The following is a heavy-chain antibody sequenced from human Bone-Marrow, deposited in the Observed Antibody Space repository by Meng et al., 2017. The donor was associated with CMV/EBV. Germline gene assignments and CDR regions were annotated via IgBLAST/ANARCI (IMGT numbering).Heavy chain of an antibody. CDR2: IYYSGST. Sequence: GSLRLSCTVSGGSISSSSYYWGWIRQPPGKGLEWIGSIYYSGSTYYNPSLKSRVTISVDTSKNQFSLKLSSVTAADTAVYYCARGLNDFWSGYYVDYWGQGTLVTFSS. D-gene: IGHD3-3*01. V-gene: IGHV4-39*01. CDR3: ARGLNDFWSGYYVDY. CDR1: GGSISSSSYY. J-gene: IGHJ4*02.